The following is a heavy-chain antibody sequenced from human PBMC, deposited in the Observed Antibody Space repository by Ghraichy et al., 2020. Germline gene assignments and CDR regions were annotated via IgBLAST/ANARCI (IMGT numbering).Heavy chain of an antibody. J-gene: IGHJ6*01. CDR2: FNPNSGGT. V-gene: IGHV1-2*02. CDR3: ARADSSTSGYFYYYGLDV. Sequence: ASVKVSCRACGYTFHRQFFQLVRLAPAPGLEWMGWFNPNSGGTNFIQKFHGRVTMNRDTSINTAFMELSRLRSDDTAVYYCARADSSTSGYFYYYGLDVWGQGNTVTVSS. CDR1: GYTFHRQF. D-gene: IGHD6-19*01.